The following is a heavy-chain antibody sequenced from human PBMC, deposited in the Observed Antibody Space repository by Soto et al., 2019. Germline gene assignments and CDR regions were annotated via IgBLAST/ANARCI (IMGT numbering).Heavy chain of an antibody. Sequence: PSETLSLTCTVSGGSISSGDYYWSWIRQPPGKGLEWIGYIYYSGSTYYNPSLKSRVTISVDTSKNQFSLKLSSVTTADTAVYYCARGQGGEYYYDSSGYERGPTSDYWGQGTLVTVSS. D-gene: IGHD3-22*01. CDR1: GGSISSGDYY. V-gene: IGHV4-30-4*01. CDR2: IYYSGST. J-gene: IGHJ4*02. CDR3: ARGQGGEYYYDSSGYERGPTSDY.